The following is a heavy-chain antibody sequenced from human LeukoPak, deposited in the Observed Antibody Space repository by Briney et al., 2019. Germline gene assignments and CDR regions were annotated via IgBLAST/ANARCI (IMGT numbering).Heavy chain of an antibody. J-gene: IGHJ5*02. CDR3: ARVPAGKVPWFDP. Sequence: PGGSLRLSCAASGFTFSSYWMSWVRQAPGKGLEWVANIKQDGSEKYYVDSVKGRFTISRDNAKNSLYLQMNSLRAEDTAVYYCARVPAGKVPWFDPWGQGTLVTVSS. CDR1: GFTFSSYW. CDR2: IKQDGSEK. V-gene: IGHV3-7*01.